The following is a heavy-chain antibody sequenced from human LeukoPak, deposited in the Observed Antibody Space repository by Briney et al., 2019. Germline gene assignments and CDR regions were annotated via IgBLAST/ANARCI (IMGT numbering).Heavy chain of an antibody. CDR3: ARDYYDSSGYYGYNWFDP. Sequence: SETLSLTCAVYGGSFSGYYWSWIRQPPGKGLEWIGEINHSGSTNYNPSLKSRVTISVHTSKNQFSLKLSSVTAADTAVYYCARDYYDSSGYYGYNWFDPWGQGTLVTVSS. V-gene: IGHV4-34*01. D-gene: IGHD3-22*01. CDR2: INHSGST. J-gene: IGHJ5*02. CDR1: GGSFSGYY.